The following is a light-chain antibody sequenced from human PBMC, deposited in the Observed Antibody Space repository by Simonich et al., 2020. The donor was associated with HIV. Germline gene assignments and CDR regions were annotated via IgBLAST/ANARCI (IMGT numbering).Light chain of an antibody. CDR1: VLAKKD. CDR3: YSATDNTLV. Sequence: SYELTQPSSVSVSPGQTARITCSGHVLAKKDVRWFQQKPGQAPMLVIFKDIQRPSGIPERFSGSSSGTTATLTTNGAQVEDEADYYCYSATDNTLVFGGGTKLTVL. J-gene: IGLJ3*02. CDR2: KDI. V-gene: IGLV3-27*01.